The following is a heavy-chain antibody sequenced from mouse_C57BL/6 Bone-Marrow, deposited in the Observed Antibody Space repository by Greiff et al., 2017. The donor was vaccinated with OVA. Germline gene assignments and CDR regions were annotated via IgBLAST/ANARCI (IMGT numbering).Heavy chain of an antibody. CDR2: IDPNGGGT. D-gene: IGHD1-1*01. CDR3: ARSDYGSSHQAWFAY. Sequence: VQLQQPGAELVKPGASVKLSCKASGYTFTSYWMHWVKQRPGRGLEWIGRIDPNGGGTKYNEKFKSKATLTVDKPSSTAYMQLSSLTSEDSAVYYCARSDYGSSHQAWFAYWGQGTLVTVSA. CDR1: GYTFTSYW. J-gene: IGHJ3*01. V-gene: IGHV1-72*01.